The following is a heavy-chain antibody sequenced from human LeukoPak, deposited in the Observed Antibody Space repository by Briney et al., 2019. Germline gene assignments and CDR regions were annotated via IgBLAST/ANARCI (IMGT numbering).Heavy chain of an antibody. V-gene: IGHV1-2*02. D-gene: IGHD3-3*01. CDR3: ARGKSGYSP. CDR1: GYSFIEDY. J-gene: IGHJ4*02. Sequence: ASVKVSCKVSGYSFIEDYLHWVRQAPRLGLEWMGLINPHTGAANFSHKFQGRVTMTRDTSISTAYMHLTRLKFDDTAMYYCARGKSGYSPWGQGTPVTVSS. CDR2: INPHTGAA.